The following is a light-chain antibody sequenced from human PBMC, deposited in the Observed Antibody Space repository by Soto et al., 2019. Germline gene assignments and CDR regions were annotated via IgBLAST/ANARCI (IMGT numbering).Light chain of an antibody. CDR1: QSVSSS. J-gene: IGKJ4*01. CDR3: QQRSSWPLT. CDR2: DAS. Sequence: EIVLTLSPATLSLSPGERATLSCWASQSVSSSLAWYQQKPGQVPRLLIYDASNRATGIPARFSGGGSGTDFTLTISSLEPEDFAVYYCQQRSSWPLTFGGGTKVEI. V-gene: IGKV3-11*01.